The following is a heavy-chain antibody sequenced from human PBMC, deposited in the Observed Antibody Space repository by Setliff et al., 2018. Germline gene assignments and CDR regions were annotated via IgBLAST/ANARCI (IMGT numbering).Heavy chain of an antibody. J-gene: IGHJ5*02. Sequence: LRLSCAASGFTFSSYSMNWVRQAPGKGLEWVSYISGSGSTIYYADSVKGRFTISRDNAKTSLYLQMNSLRADGTAVYYCARLRAPGSHGLDPWGQGTLVTVSS. CDR3: ARLRAPGSHGLDP. CDR1: GFTFSSYS. V-gene: IGHV3-48*01. D-gene: IGHD3-10*01. CDR2: ISGSGSTI.